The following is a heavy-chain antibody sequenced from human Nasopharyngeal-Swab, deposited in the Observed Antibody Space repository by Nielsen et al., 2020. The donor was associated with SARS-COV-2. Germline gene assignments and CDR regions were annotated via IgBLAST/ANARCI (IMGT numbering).Heavy chain of an antibody. CDR1: GGSISSGGYS. J-gene: IGHJ6*03. D-gene: IGHD3-3*01. CDR2: IYHSGST. CDR3: ARGSRDFWSGYPHWYMDV. V-gene: IGHV4-30-2*01. Sequence: SQTLSLTCAVSGGSISSGGYSWSWIRQPPGKGLEWIGYIYHSGSTYYNPSLKSRVTISVDTSKNQFSLKLSSVTAADTAVYYCARGSRDFWSGYPHWYMDVWGKGTTVTVSS.